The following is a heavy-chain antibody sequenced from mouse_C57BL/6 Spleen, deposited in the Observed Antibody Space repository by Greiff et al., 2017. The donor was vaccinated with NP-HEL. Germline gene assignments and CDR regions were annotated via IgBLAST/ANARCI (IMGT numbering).Heavy chain of an antibody. V-gene: IGHV5-4*01. J-gene: IGHJ2*01. CDR1: GFTFSSYA. CDR2: ISDGGSYT. Sequence: EVKVEESGGGLVKPGGSLKLSCAASGFTFSSYAMSWVRQTPEKRLEWVATISDGGSYTYYPDNVKGRFTISRDNAKNNLYLQMSHLKSEDTAMYYCARDKALEYYFDYWGQGTTLTVSS. CDR3: ARDKALEYYFDY.